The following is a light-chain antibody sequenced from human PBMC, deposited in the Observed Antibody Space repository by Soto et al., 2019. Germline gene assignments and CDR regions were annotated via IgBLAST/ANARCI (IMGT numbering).Light chain of an antibody. J-gene: IGLJ1*01. Sequence: QSVLPQPASVSGSPGQSITISCTGTSSDVGSNNLVSWYQQHPGKAPKLMIYEVSRRPSGVSNRFSGSKSGNTASLTISGLQAEDEADYYCSSFARSSTPFGSGTKVTVL. CDR1: SSDVGSNNL. CDR3: SSFARSSTP. CDR2: EVS. V-gene: IGLV2-23*02.